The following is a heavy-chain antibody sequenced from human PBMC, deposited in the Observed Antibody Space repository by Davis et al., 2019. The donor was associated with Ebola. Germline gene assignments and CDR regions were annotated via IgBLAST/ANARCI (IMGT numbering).Heavy chain of an antibody. J-gene: IGHJ6*02. D-gene: IGHD2-8*01. Sequence: LRLSCAISGDSVSSNSAAWNWIRQSPSRGLEWLGRTYYRSKWYNDYAVSVKSRITINPDTSKNQFSLQLNSVTPEDTAVYYCAREGCTNGVCYYYYYYGMDVWGQGTTVTVSS. CDR2: TYYRSKWYN. CDR3: AREGCTNGVCYYYYYYGMDV. V-gene: IGHV6-1*01. CDR1: GDSVSSNSAA.